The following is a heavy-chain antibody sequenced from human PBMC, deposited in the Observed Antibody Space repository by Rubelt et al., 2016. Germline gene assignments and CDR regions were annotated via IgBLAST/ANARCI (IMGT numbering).Heavy chain of an antibody. CDR2: IKCDSGVT. Sequence: QGQLVQSGAEVKRPGASVEVSCKASGYTFTNLGISWVRQAPGQGLEWMGWIKCDSGVTNYAQKFQGRVTMTRDTSISTIYMDLSSLRFDDTAVYYCARDFDWGPDFWGQGTLVTVSS. CDR1: GYTFTNLG. J-gene: IGHJ4*02. CDR3: ARDFDWGPDF. D-gene: IGHD3-16*01. V-gene: IGHV1-2*02.